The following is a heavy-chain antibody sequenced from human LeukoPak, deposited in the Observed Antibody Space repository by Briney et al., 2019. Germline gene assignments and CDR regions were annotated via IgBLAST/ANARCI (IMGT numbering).Heavy chain of an antibody. CDR2: ISSSSSYV. CDR1: GFTFSSYG. J-gene: IGHJ4*02. D-gene: IGHD6-19*01. Sequence: GGSLRLSCAASGFTFSSYGMHWVRQAPGKGLEWVSSISSSSSYVYYADSVKGRFTISRDNAKNSLYLQMNSLRAEDTAVYYCARDISSGWYIDYWGQGTLVTVSS. CDR3: ARDISSGWYIDY. V-gene: IGHV3-21*01.